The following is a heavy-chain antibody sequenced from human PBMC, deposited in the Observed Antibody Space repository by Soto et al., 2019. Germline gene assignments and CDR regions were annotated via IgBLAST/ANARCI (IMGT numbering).Heavy chain of an antibody. J-gene: IGHJ6*02. Sequence: PGGPLRLSCAASGFTFSNYWMSWVRQAPGKGLEWVASIKEDGSEKYYVDSVKGRFTISRDNAKNSLYLQMNSLRAEDTAVYYCARAWGSGWYGGYYYYHGMDVWGQGTTVTVSS. V-gene: IGHV3-7*03. CDR3: ARAWGSGWYGGYYYYHGMDV. CDR2: IKEDGSEK. D-gene: IGHD6-19*01. CDR1: GFTFSNYW.